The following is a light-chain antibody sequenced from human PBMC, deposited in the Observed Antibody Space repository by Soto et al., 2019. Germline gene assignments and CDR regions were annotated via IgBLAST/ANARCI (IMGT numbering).Light chain of an antibody. CDR3: CSFTSRNTHVV. CDR2: EGT. CDR1: SSHVGNYNV. Sequence: QSALTQPASVSGSPGQSITISCTGTSSHVGNYNVVSWYQQHPGKAPKLIIYEGTKRPSGVSNRFSGSKSGNTASLTISGLQAEDEADYYYCSFTSRNTHVVFGGGTKLTVL. J-gene: IGLJ2*01. V-gene: IGLV2-23*01.